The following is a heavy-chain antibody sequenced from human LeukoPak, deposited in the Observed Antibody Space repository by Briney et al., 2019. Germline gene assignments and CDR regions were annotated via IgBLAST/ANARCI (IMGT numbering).Heavy chain of an antibody. V-gene: IGHV1-2*02. CDR1: GYTFTGYY. CDR3: AREASPFSLLLRGPPAY. D-gene: IGHD3-10*01. J-gene: IGHJ4*02. Sequence: ASVKVSCKASGYTFTGYYMHWVRQAPGQGLEWMGWINPNSGGTNYAQKFRGRATMTRDTSISTAYMELSRLRSDDTAVYYCAREASPFSLLLRGPPAYWGQGTLVTVSS. CDR2: INPNSGGT.